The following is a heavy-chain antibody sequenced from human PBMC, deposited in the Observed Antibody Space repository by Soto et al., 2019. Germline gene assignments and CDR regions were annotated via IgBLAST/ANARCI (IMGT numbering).Heavy chain of an antibody. CDR1: GGSISNGDVW. CDR3: ARVNGKYYRAMDV. V-gene: IGHV4-30-4*01. J-gene: IGHJ6*02. Sequence: QVQLQESGPGLVKASQTLSLTCTVSGGSISNGDVWWSWIRQAPGKGLEWIGYIYYSGSTYYNPSLKSRVSVSVDRSQNLFSLKVSSVTAADTAVYSCARVNGKYYRAMDVWGQGTTVTVSS. D-gene: IGHD1-20*01. CDR2: IYYSGST.